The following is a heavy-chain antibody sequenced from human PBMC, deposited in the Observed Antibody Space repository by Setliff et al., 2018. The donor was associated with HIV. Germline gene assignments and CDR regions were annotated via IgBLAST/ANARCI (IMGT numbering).Heavy chain of an antibody. CDR2: LYYSGNT. J-gene: IGHJ5*02. CDR1: GASVNSHY. V-gene: IGHV4-59*02. Sequence: SETLSLTCTVSGASVNSHYWAWIRQPPGKGLEWIGSLYYSGNTNYNPSLKSRVTISADTSKNQFSLKLRSVTAADTAVYYCAGVLSSGYYDGPWGQGTLVTGSS. CDR3: AGVLSSGYYDGP. D-gene: IGHD3-22*01.